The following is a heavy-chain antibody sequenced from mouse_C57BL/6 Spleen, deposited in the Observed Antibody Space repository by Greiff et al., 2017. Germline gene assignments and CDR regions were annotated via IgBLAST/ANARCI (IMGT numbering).Heavy chain of an antibody. Sequence: QVQLQQSGAELVKPGASVKLSCKASGYTFTSYWMHWVKQRPGQGLEWIGMIHPNSGSTNYNEKFKSKATLTVDKSSSTAYMQLSSLTSEDSAVYYCAQGSSGPYYFDYWGQGTTLTVSS. CDR2: IHPNSGST. V-gene: IGHV1-64*01. CDR1: GYTFTSYW. D-gene: IGHD3-2*02. J-gene: IGHJ2*01. CDR3: AQGSSGPYYFDY.